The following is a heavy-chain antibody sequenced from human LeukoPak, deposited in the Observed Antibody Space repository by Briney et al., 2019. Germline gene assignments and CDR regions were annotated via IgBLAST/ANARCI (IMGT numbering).Heavy chain of an antibody. J-gene: IGHJ4*02. V-gene: IGHV4-38-2*01. Sequence: WETLSLSCAVSGYSISSGYYRGCSRQPPGKGLEWIGRIYHSGSTYYDPSLKSRVTISVDTSKNQFSLKLSSVTAANTAVYYCGGVTAYSSGNYFDYWGPGTLVTVSS. CDR2: IYHSGST. CDR3: GGVTAYSSGNYFDY. CDR1: GYSISSGYY. D-gene: IGHD6-25*01.